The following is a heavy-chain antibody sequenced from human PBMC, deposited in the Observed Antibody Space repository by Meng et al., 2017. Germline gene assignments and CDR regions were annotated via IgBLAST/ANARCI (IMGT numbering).Heavy chain of an antibody. J-gene: IGHJ4*02. Sequence: GESLKISCAASGFTFSSYWMHWDRQAPGKGLVWDSRINSDGSSTSYADSVKGRFTISRDNDKNTLYLQMNSLRAEDTAVYYCARDSGYSGSYFDYWGQGTLVTVSS. V-gene: IGHV3-74*01. CDR1: GFTFSSYW. D-gene: IGHD1-26*01. CDR2: INSDGSST. CDR3: ARDSGYSGSYFDY.